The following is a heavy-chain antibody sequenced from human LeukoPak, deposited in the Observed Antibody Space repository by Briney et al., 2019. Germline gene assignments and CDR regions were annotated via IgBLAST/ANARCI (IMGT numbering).Heavy chain of an antibody. D-gene: IGHD2-15*01. Sequence: GASVKVSCKASGYTFTGYYMHWVRQAPGQGLEWMGWINPNSGGTNYAQKFQGWVTMTRDTSISTAYMELSRLRSDDTAVYYCAGAYCSGGSCYGNYYYYGMDVWGKGTTVTVSS. CDR3: AGAYCSGGSCYGNYYYYGMDV. CDR2: INPNSGGT. V-gene: IGHV1-2*04. CDR1: GYTFTGYY. J-gene: IGHJ6*04.